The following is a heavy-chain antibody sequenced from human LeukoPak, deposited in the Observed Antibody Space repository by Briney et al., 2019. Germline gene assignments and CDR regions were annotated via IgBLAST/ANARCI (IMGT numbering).Heavy chain of an antibody. CDR2: ITPSGGT. CDR1: GYTFTSYA. J-gene: IGHJ6*02. D-gene: IGHD6-6*01. CDR3: ARVRYSSSPRSGIDYYYYYGMDV. Sequence: ASVKVSCKASGYTFTSYAMHWVRQAPGQGLEWMGWITPSGGTNYPQKFQGRVAITRDMSITTAYMDLSRLTSDDTAVYYCARVRYSSSPRSGIDYYYYYGMDVWGQGTTVTVSS. V-gene: IGHV1-2*02.